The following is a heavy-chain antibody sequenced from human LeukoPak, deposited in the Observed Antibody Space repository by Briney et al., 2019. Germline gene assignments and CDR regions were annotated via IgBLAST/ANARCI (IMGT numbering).Heavy chain of an antibody. CDR1: GFTFSSYA. CDR3: ARGSVRPDY. Sequence: GGSLRLSCAASGFTFSSYAMHWVRQAPGKGLEWVAVISYDGSNKYYADSVKGRFTISRDNSKNTLYLQMNSLRAEDTAVYYCARGSVRPDYWGQGTLVTVSS. J-gene: IGHJ4*02. V-gene: IGHV3-30-3*01. D-gene: IGHD5/OR15-5a*01. CDR2: ISYDGSNK.